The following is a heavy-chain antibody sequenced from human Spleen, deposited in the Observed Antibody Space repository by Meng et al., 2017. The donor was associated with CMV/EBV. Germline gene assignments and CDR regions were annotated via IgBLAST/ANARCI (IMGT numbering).Heavy chain of an antibody. D-gene: IGHD2-2*01. CDR1: GYTFTSYG. CDR3: ARARYYSSTSCYAFDY. V-gene: IGHV1-18*01. Sequence: ASVKVSCKASGYTFTSYGISWVRQAPGQGLEWMGWISAYNGNTNYAQKLQGRVTMTTDTSTSTAYMELRSLRSDDTAVYYCARARYYSSTSCYAFDYWGQGTLVTVSS. J-gene: IGHJ4*02. CDR2: ISAYNGNT.